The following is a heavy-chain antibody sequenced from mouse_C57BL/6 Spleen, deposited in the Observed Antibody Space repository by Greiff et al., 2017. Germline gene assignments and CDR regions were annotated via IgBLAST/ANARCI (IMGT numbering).Heavy chain of an antibody. CDR2: INPGSGGT. CDR3: ARGGWLLLDY. J-gene: IGHJ2*01. V-gene: IGHV1-54*01. D-gene: IGHD2-3*01. Sequence: VKLQESGAELVRPGTSVKVSCKASGYAFTNYLIEWVKQRPGRGLEWIGVINPGSGGTNYNEKFKGKATLTADKSSSTAYMQLSSLTSEDSAVYFCARGGWLLLDYWGQGTTLTVSS. CDR1: GYAFTNYL.